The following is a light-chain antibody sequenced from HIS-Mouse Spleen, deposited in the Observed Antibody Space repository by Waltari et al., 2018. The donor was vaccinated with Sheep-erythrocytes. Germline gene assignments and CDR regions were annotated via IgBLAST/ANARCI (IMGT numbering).Light chain of an antibody. Sequence: AIRMTQSPSSFSASTGDRVTITCRASQGISSYLAWYQQKPVKAPNLLSYAASTLQSGVPSRLSGSGSGTDFTLTISCLQSEDCATYYCQQYYSYLTFGPGTKVDIK. J-gene: IGKJ3*01. CDR3: QQYYSYLT. V-gene: IGKV1-8*01. CDR1: QGISSY. CDR2: AAS.